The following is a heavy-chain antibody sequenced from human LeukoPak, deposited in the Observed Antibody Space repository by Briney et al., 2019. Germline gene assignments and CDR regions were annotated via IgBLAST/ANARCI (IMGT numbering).Heavy chain of an antibody. V-gene: IGHV4-30-4*08. D-gene: IGHD4-17*01. CDR1: GGSINTANYY. Sequence: SETLSLTCNVSGGSINTANYYWTWIRQPPGKGLEWIGYISYSGTPYYNPSLNSRVTISLDTSKNQFSLRLNSVTAADTAMYYCARDRYGDFEDYWGQGTLVAVSS. CDR3: ARDRYGDFEDY. J-gene: IGHJ4*02. CDR2: ISYSGTP.